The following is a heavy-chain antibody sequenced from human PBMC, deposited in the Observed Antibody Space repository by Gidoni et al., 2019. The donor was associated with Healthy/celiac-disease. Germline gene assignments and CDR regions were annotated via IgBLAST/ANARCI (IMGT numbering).Heavy chain of an antibody. V-gene: IGHV3-11*01. D-gene: IGHD3-3*01. CDR1: GFTFSDYY. Sequence: QVQLVESGGGLVKPGGSLRLSWAASGFTFSDYYRSWIRQAPGKGLEWVSYISSSGSTIYYADSVKGRFTISRDNAKNSLYLQMNSLRAEDTAVYYCARDRYDFWFPNYYYYYMDVWGKGTTVTVSS. CDR3: ARDRYDFWFPNYYYYYMDV. CDR2: ISSSGSTI. J-gene: IGHJ6*03.